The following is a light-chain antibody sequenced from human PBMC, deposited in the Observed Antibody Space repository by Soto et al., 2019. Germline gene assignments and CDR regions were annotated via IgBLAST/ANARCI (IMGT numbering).Light chain of an antibody. J-gene: IGKJ2*01. CDR3: MQGTPLPPYT. V-gene: IGKV2-30*01. CDR1: QSLAYSDGNTY. Sequence: DVVMTQSPLSLPVTLGQPASISCRSSQSLAYSDGNTYLNWFQQSPGQSPRRLIYKVSNRDSGVPDRFSGSGSGTDFTLKSSRVEAEDVGVYYCMQGTPLPPYTLGQGTKMEIK. CDR2: KVS.